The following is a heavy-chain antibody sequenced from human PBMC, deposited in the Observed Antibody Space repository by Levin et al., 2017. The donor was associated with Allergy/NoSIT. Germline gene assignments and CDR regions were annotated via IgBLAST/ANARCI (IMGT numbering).Heavy chain of an antibody. J-gene: IGHJ4*02. V-gene: IGHV3-21*01. D-gene: IGHD1-26*01. Sequence: AGGSLRLSCAASGFTFSSYSMNWVRQAPGKGLEWVSSISSSSSYIYYADSVKGRFTISRDNAKNSLYLQMNSLRAEDTAVYYCARDLQYLDTSGEPGRWGQGTLVTVSS. CDR3: ARDLQYLDTSGEPGR. CDR1: GFTFSSYS. CDR2: ISSSSSYI.